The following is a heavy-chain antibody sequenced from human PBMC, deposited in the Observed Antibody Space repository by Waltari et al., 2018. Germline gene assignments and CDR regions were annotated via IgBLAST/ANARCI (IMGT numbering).Heavy chain of an antibody. V-gene: IGHV1-8*03. CDR2: MNPNSGNT. J-gene: IGHJ4*02. CDR1: GYTFTSYD. D-gene: IGHD5-12*01. CDR3: ARHNIVATEAFDY. Sequence: QVQLVQSGAEVKKPGASVKVSCKASGYTFTSYDIHWVRQATGQGLEWMGWMNPNSGNTGYAQKFQGRVTITRNTTISTAYRELSSMRSEDTAVYYWARHNIVATEAFDYWGQGTLVTVSS.